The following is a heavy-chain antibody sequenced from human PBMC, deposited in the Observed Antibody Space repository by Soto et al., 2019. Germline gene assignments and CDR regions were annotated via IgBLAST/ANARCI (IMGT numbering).Heavy chain of an antibody. CDR1: GYSCTSYW. J-gene: IGHJ6*02. V-gene: IGHV5-10-1*01. CDR2: IAPSDSYT. D-gene: IGHD1-26*01. CDR3: ARLAVATRRGYYVMDV. Sequence: EVQLVQYGAEVKKPGESLRISCKGSGYSCTSYWISWVRQMPWKGLEWMGRIAPSDSYTNYSPSFQGHVTISSDKSISPAYLQWSILTSSDTAMYYCARLAVATRRGYYVMDVWGQGTTVTVSS.